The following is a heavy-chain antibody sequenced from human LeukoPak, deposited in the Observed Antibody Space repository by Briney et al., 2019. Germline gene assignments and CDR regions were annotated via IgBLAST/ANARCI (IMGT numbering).Heavy chain of an antibody. CDR3: ARAQGSDSSGYNYRGPRHYYYYYMDV. Sequence: SETLSLTCAVYGGSFSGYYWSWIRQPPRKGLEWIGEINHSGSTNYNPSLKSRVTISVDTSKNQFSLKLSSVTAADTAVYYCARAQGSDSSGYNYRGPRHYYYYYMDVWGKGTTVTVSS. D-gene: IGHD3-22*01. J-gene: IGHJ6*03. V-gene: IGHV4-34*01. CDR2: INHSGST. CDR1: GGSFSGYY.